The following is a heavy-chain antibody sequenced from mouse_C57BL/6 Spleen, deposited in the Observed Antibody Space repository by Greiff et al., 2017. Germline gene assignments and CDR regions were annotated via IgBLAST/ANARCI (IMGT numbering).Heavy chain of an antibody. D-gene: IGHD1-3*01. CDR3: ARSRGSSYYFDY. J-gene: IGHJ2*01. V-gene: IGHV1-82*01. CDR2: IYPGDGDT. Sequence: VKLQESGPELVKPGASVKISCKASGYAFSSSWMNWVKQRPGKGLEWIGRIYPGDGDTNYNGKFKGKATLTADKSSSTAYMQLSSLTSEDSAVYFCARSRGSSYYFDYWGQGTTLTVSS. CDR1: GYAFSSSW.